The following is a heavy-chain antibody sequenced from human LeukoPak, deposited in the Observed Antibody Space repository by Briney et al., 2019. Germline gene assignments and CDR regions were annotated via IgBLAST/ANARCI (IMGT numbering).Heavy chain of an antibody. Sequence: SETLSLTCSVSGYSISSGFYWGWIRQPPGKGLEWIGSIFHSGSTYYNPSLKSRVTISVDTSKNQFSLKLSSVTAADTAVYYCARQGDGYNYPLDYWGQGTLVTVSS. J-gene: IGHJ4*02. CDR2: IFHSGST. D-gene: IGHD5-24*01. CDR1: GYSISSGFY. V-gene: IGHV4-38-2*02. CDR3: ARQGDGYNYPLDY.